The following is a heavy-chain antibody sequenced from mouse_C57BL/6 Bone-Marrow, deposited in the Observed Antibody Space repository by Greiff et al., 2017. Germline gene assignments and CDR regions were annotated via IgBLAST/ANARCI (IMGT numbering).Heavy chain of an antibody. V-gene: IGHV5-6*01. CDR2: ISSGGSYT. CDR3: ARYYAMDY. Sequence: EVKVVESGGDLVKPGGSLKLSCAASGFTFSSYGMSWVRQTPDKRLEWVATISSGGSYTYYPDSVKGRFTISRDNAKNTLYLQMSSLKSEDTAMYYCARYYAMDYWGQGTSVTVSS. J-gene: IGHJ4*01. CDR1: GFTFSSYG.